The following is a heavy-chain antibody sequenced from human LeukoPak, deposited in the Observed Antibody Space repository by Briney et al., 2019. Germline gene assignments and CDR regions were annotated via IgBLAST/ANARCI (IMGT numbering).Heavy chain of an antibody. V-gene: IGHV1-8*01. J-gene: IGHJ4*02. Sequence: ASVKVSCKASGYTFTSYDINWVRQATGQGLEWMGWMNPNSGNTGYAQKLQGRVTMTTDTSTSTAYMELRSLRSDDTAVYYCARGVEGLGYCSGGSCYSGGYWGQGTLVTVSS. CDR2: MNPNSGNT. D-gene: IGHD2-15*01. CDR1: GYTFTSYD. CDR3: ARGVEGLGYCSGGSCYSGGY.